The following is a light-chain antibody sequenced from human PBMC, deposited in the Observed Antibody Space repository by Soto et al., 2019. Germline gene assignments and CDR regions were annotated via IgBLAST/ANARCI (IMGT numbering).Light chain of an antibody. J-gene: IGKJ4*01. V-gene: IGKV3-20*01. CDR1: QSLTNNY. CDR2: ATS. Sequence: EIGVTQSPGTLSLSPGETATLACRASQSLTNNYLAWYQQKPGQAPRLLIYATSSRATGIPDWFSGSGSETDFTLTIGRLEPDDFPRYDCQQYGSSITVTFGVGTNVDIK. CDR3: QQYGSSITVT.